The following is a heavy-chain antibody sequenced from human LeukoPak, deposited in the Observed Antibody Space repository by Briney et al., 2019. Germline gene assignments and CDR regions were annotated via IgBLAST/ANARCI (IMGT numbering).Heavy chain of an antibody. Sequence: SETLSLTCGVSGGSFTNQFWTWIRQAPGQGLEWIGDINHNRVTNHNPSLKSRVTISADTSNSLSLRSVTAAATAVYFCAWHYVWGRFDSWGQGTLVTVSS. CDR3: AWHYVWGRFDS. V-gene: IGHV4-34*01. D-gene: IGHD3-16*01. J-gene: IGHJ4*02. CDR2: INHNRVT. CDR1: GGSFTNQF.